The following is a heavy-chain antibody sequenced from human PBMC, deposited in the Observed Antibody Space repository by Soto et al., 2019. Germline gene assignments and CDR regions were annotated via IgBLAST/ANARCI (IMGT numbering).Heavy chain of an antibody. J-gene: IGHJ1*01. D-gene: IGHD2-8*01. CDR3: VRHCVFCSNGVCPAFFAF. Sequence: SETLSLTSTVSDGSISSGVYYWGWIRQSPGKGMEWIGSIFNSGNTYYNPSLQRRLVISADTSKNNFSLTLSSVTAADTAVYYCVRHCVFCSNGVCPAFFAFRGLGSLVTVSS. CDR2: IFNSGNT. V-gene: IGHV4-39*01. CDR1: DGSISSGVYY.